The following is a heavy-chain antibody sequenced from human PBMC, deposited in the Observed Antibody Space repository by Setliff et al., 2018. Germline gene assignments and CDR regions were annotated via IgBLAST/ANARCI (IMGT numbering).Heavy chain of an antibody. D-gene: IGHD6-19*01. CDR1: GGSISSGDYY. V-gene: IGHV4-30-4*08. Sequence: PSETLSLTCTVSGGSISSGDYYWSWIRQPPGKGLEWIGYNYSSGSTYYNPSLKSRVSISVDTSKNQFSLKLNSVTAADMAVYYCAREQWLDPPGYYYMDVWAKGTTVTVSS. CDR2: NYSSGST. CDR3: AREQWLDPPGYYYMDV. J-gene: IGHJ6*03.